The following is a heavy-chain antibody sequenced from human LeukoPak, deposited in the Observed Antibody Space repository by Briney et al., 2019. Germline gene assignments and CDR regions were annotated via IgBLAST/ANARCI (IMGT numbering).Heavy chain of an antibody. CDR3: FSSGWSGDYY. CDR2: ISHDGSKE. V-gene: IGHV3-30*04. Sequence: GGSLRLSCVASGFTFRTSAMHWVRQAPGKGLERVAVISHDGSKENYADSVKGRFTISRDNSKNMVYLQMNGLRNEDTAVFYCFSSGWSGDYYWGQGSLVIVSS. D-gene: IGHD6-19*01. CDR1: GFTFRTSA. J-gene: IGHJ4*02.